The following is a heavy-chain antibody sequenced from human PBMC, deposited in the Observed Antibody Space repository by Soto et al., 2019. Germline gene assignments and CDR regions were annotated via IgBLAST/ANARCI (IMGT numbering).Heavy chain of an antibody. CDR1: GFIFSSYW. V-gene: IGHV3-74*01. J-gene: IGHJ6*02. D-gene: IGHD2-2*02. CDR2: INSDGSST. Sequence: GGSLRLSCAASGFIFSSYWMHWVRQAPGKGLVWVSRINSDGSSTGYADSVKGRFTISRDNAKNTLYLQMNSLRAEDTAVYYCARELPTAIRGGYYYSYGVDVWGQGTTVTVSS. CDR3: ARELPTAIRGGYYYSYGVDV.